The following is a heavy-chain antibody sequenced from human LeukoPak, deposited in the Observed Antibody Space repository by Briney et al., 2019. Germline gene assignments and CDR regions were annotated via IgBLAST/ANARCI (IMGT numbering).Heavy chain of an antibody. Sequence: GGSLRLSCIVSGYSFSTNMMTWVRQALGQGLQWVATILPGGKESYRVDSVKGRLIISRDNAKNSLFLQMNSLRGDDTALYYCMSAHGYWGQGTLVTVSS. D-gene: IGHD2-2*03. J-gene: IGHJ4*02. CDR1: GYSFSTNM. CDR3: MSAHGY. CDR2: ILPGGKES. V-gene: IGHV3-7*01.